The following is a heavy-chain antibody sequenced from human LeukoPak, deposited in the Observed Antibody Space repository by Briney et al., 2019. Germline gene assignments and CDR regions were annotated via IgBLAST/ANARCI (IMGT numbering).Heavy chain of an antibody. J-gene: IGHJ6*03. CDR3: ARDGTPASDMDV. CDR1: GYTFTGYY. Sequence: ASVKVSCKASGYTFTGYYMHWVRQAPGQGLEWMGWINPNSGGTNYAHKFQGRVSMTRDTSISTAYMELSRLRSDDTAVYYCARDGTPASDMDVWGKGTTVTVSS. CDR2: INPNSGGT. D-gene: IGHD1/OR15-1a*01. V-gene: IGHV1-2*02.